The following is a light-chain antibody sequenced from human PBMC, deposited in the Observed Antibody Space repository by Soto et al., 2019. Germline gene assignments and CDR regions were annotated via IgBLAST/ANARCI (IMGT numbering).Light chain of an antibody. CDR2: GAS. Sequence: EIVLTQSPGTLSLSPGERATLSCRASQSLSSSYLAWYQQKPGQAPRLLIYGASSRATGIPDRFSGSESGTDFTLTISRLEPEDFAVYYCQQYGSSPPYTFGHGTKLEIK. CDR3: QQYGSSPPYT. V-gene: IGKV3-20*01. J-gene: IGKJ2*01. CDR1: QSLSSSY.